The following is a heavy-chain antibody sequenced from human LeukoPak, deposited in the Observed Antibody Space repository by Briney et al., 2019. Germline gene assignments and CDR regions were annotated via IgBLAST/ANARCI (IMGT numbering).Heavy chain of an antibody. CDR1: GFTFSSYA. J-gene: IGHJ6*02. CDR2: ISGSGGRT. D-gene: IGHD4-11*01. CDR3: AREYSDYAHLYYYYGMDV. Sequence: PGGSLRLSCAASGFTFSSYAMSWVRQSPGKGLEWVSGISGSGGRTNYADSVKGRFTISRDNSKNTLYLQMNSLRAEDTAVYYCAREYSDYAHLYYYYGMDVWGLGTTVTVSS. V-gene: IGHV3-23*01.